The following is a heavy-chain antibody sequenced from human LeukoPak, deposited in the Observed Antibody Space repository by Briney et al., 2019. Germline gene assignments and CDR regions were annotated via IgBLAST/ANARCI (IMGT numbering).Heavy chain of an antibody. V-gene: IGHV3-48*03. CDR2: ISRSGTNI. Sequence: GGSLRPSCVASGFTFSTSDMNWVRQAPGKGLDWVSYISRSGTNIYYAESVKGRFTSSRDNAKKSLYLQMNSLRVEDTAVYYCARMGGNLSRWGQGTLVTVSS. D-gene: IGHD1-26*01. J-gene: IGHJ4*02. CDR1: GFTFSTSD. CDR3: ARMGGNLSR.